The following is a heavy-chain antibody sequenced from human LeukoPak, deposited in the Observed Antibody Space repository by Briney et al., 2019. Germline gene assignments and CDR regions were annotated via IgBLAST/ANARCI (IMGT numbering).Heavy chain of an antibody. V-gene: IGHV3-73*01. Sequence: GGSLTLSCAASGFTFSGSAMHWVRQASGKGLEWVGRIRSKGNSYATAYAASVKGRFTISRDDSKSTAYLQMNSLKTEDTAVYYCTRTGYSSSWPTDWGQGTLVTVSS. CDR3: TRTGYSSSWPTD. CDR2: IRSKGNSYAT. D-gene: IGHD6-13*01. CDR1: GFTFSGSA. J-gene: IGHJ4*02.